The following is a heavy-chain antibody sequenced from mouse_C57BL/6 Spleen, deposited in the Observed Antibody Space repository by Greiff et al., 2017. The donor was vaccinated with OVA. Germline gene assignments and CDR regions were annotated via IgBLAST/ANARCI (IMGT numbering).Heavy chain of an antibody. J-gene: IGHJ3*01. V-gene: IGHV1-39*01. D-gene: IGHD2-4*01. CDR2: ISPNYGTT. Sequence: QLQQSGPELVKPGASVKISCKASGYSFTDYYMNWVKQSHGKSLEWIGVISPNYGTTSYNQKFKGKATLTVDQSSSTACMQLNSLTSKASAVYYGAIRRLIYYDYGDGAFAYWGQGPLVTVSA. CDR1: GYSFTDYY. CDR3: AIRRLIYYDYGDGAFAY.